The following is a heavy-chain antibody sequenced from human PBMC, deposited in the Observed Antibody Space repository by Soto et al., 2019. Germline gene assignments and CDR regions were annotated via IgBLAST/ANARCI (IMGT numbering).Heavy chain of an antibody. D-gene: IGHD2-2*01. J-gene: IGHJ4*02. Sequence: QVQLQQWGAGLLKPSETLSLTCAVYGGSFSGYYWSWIRQPPGKGLEWIGAINHSGSANYNPSLKNRVTISVDTSKYQFSFKLGFVTAADTAGYYCARGTWKRYCSSTSCYATERGRYATKFDYWGQGTLVTVSS. CDR1: GGSFSGYY. CDR3: ARGTWKRYCSSTSCYATERGRYATKFDY. CDR2: INHSGSA. V-gene: IGHV4-34*01.